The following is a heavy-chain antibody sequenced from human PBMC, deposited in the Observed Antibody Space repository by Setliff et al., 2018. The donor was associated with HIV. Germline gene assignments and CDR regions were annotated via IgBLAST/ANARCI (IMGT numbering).Heavy chain of an antibody. CDR1: GFIFSRFG. D-gene: IGHD2-8*01. V-gene: IGHV3-33*03. Sequence: PGGSLRLSCSTSGFIFSRFGFHWVRQAPGKGLEWVAVIWYDGTNKYYADSVKGRFTISRDDFKNTVYLQMNNLKSEDTAVYYCAKGPDHEMEGHFDYWGQGTLVTVSS. CDR2: IWYDGTNK. CDR3: AKGPDHEMEGHFDY. J-gene: IGHJ4*02.